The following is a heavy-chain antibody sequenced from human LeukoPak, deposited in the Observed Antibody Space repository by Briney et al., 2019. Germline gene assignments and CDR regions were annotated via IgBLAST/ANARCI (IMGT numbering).Heavy chain of an antibody. D-gene: IGHD2-8*01. CDR3: ASGRLVLMMYAIDY. CDR2: ISGSGGST. CDR1: GFTFSSYA. V-gene: IGHV3-23*01. Sequence: GGSLRLSCAASGFTFSSYAMSWVRQAPGKGLEWVSAISGSGGSTYYADSVKGRFTISRDNSKNTLYLQMNSLRAEDTAVYYCASGRLVLMMYAIDYWGQGTLVTVSS. J-gene: IGHJ4*02.